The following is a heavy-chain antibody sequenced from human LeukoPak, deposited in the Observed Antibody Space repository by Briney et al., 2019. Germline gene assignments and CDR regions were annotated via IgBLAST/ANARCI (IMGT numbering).Heavy chain of an antibody. Sequence: GGSLRLSCTASGFSFSSYAMNWVRQAPGKGLEWVSGISGSGTATDYADSVKGRFTISRDNSKNTLFLKMNSLSAEDTAVYYCAKGKVCYGSACHWAGYLDPWGQGTLVTVSS. J-gene: IGHJ5*02. CDR3: AKGKVCYGSACHWAGYLDP. V-gene: IGHV3-23*01. D-gene: IGHD2-21*01. CDR1: GFSFSSYA. CDR2: ISGSGTAT.